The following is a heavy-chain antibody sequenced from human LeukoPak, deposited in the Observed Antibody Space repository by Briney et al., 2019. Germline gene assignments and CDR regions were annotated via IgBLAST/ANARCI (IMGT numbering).Heavy chain of an antibody. J-gene: IGHJ4*02. CDR1: GGSISSSSYY. D-gene: IGHD3-10*01. CDR3: AKDGYYYGSGGRYYFDY. Sequence: SETLSLTCTVSGGSISSSSYYWGWIRQPPGKGLEWIGSIYYSGSTYYNPSLKSRVTISVDTSKNQFSLKLSSVTAADTAVYYCAKDGYYYGSGGRYYFDYWGQGTLVTVSS. CDR2: IYYSGST. V-gene: IGHV4-39*02.